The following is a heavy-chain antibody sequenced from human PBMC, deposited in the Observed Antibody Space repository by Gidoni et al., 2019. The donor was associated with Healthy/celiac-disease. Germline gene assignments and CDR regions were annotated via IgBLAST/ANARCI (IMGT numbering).Heavy chain of an antibody. CDR2: ISYDGSNK. Sequence: QVQLVESGGGVVQPGRSLRLSCAASGFTFSSYGMHWVRQAPGKGLEWVAVISYDGSNKYYADSVKGRFTISRDNSKNTLYLQMNSLRAEDTAVYYCAKARIQLWSSGYWGQGTLVTVSS. D-gene: IGHD5-18*01. J-gene: IGHJ4*02. CDR1: GFTFSSYG. V-gene: IGHV3-30*18. CDR3: AKARIQLWSSGY.